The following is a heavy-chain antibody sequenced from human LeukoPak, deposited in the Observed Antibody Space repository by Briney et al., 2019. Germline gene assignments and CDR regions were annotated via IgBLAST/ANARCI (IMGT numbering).Heavy chain of an antibody. CDR1: GFSSSGFW. V-gene: IGHV3-7*01. CDR2: IRKGGNRN. J-gene: IGHJ4*02. Sequence: GTLRRSCAASGFSSSGFWMTWVRQAQGKGQEWVGNIRKGGNRNYYVDPVQGRFTISRDDAENSLYVQMNNLKDEDTAVYCCSRFGCSGWNFEHRGQGTLVTVSS. CDR3: SRFGCSGWNFEH. D-gene: IGHD2-15*01.